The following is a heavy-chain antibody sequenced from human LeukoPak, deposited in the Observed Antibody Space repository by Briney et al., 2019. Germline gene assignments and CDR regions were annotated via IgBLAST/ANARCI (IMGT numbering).Heavy chain of an antibody. J-gene: IGHJ3*02. Sequence: GGSLRLSCAASGFTFSSYWMSWVRQAPGKGLEWVANIKQDGSEKYYVDSVKGRFAISRDNAKNSPYLQMNSLRAEDTAVYYCARLSGSYADYAFDIWGQGTMVTVSS. V-gene: IGHV3-7*01. CDR3: ARLSGSYADYAFDI. D-gene: IGHD1-26*01. CDR1: GFTFSSYW. CDR2: IKQDGSEK.